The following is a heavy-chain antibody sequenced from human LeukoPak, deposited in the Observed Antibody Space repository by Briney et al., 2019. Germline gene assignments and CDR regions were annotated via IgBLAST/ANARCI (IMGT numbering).Heavy chain of an antibody. J-gene: IGHJ3*02. CDR3: ARDRYFDSSGYSYAFDI. CDR2: INPSGGST. Sequence: ASVKVSCKASGYTFTRYYMHWVRQAPGQGLEWMGIINPSGGSTVYPQKFQGRVTLTRDMSTSTVYMELSSLRSEDTAVYYCARDRYFDSSGYSYAFDIWGQGTMLTVSS. V-gene: IGHV1-46*01. CDR1: GYTFTRYY. D-gene: IGHD3-22*01.